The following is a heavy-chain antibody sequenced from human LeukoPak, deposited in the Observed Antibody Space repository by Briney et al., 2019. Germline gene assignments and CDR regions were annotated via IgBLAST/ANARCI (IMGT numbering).Heavy chain of an antibody. CDR1: GFTFSSYA. V-gene: IGHV3-33*08. Sequence: GGTLRLSCAASGFTFSSYAMSWVRQAPGKGLEWVAVIWYDGSNKYYADSVKGRFTISRDNSKNTLYLQMSSLRAEDTAVYYCARDSSSGWFDYWGQGTLVTVSS. CDR2: IWYDGSNK. D-gene: IGHD6-19*01. CDR3: ARDSSSGWFDY. J-gene: IGHJ4*02.